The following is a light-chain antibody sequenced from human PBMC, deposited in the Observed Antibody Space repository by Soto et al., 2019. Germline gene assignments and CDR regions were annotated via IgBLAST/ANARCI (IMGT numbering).Light chain of an antibody. CDR3: LLSDSGTYV. Sequence: QAVVTQEPSLTVSPGGTVTLTCGSSTGAVTRGHYPSWFQQKPGQAPKALIYDATNKHSWTPARFSGSVFGGKAVLTLSRAQPEDEAEFYCLLSDSGTYVFGTGTKLTVL. V-gene: IGLV7-46*01. CDR2: DAT. J-gene: IGLJ1*01. CDR1: TGAVTRGHY.